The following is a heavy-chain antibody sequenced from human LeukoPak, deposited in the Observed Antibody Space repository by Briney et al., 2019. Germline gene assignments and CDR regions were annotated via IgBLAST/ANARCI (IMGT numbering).Heavy chain of an antibody. CDR1: GYSFTSYW. CDR2: IYPGDSDT. J-gene: IGHJ4*02. Sequence: KPGESLKISCKGSGYSFTSYWIGWVRQMPGKGLEWMGIIYPGDSDTRYSPSFQGQVTISADKSISTAYLQWSSLKASDTAMYYCARRADCSGGSCYEFDYWGQGTLVTVSS. V-gene: IGHV5-51*03. D-gene: IGHD2-15*01. CDR3: ARRADCSGGSCYEFDY.